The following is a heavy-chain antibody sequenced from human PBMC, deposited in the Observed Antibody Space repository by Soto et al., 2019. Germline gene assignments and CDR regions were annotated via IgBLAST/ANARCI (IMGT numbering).Heavy chain of an antibody. CDR3: ARDGSVLLWFGESGSFDI. CDR1: GFTFSSYG. V-gene: IGHV3-33*01. D-gene: IGHD3-10*01. J-gene: IGHJ3*02. CDR2: IWYDGSNK. Sequence: QVQLVESGGGVVQPGRSLRLSCAASGFTFSSYGMHWVRQAPGKGLEWVAIIWYDGSNKYYADSVKGRFTISRDNSKNTLYLQMNGLRAEDTAVYYCARDGSVLLWFGESGSFDIWGQGTMVTVSS.